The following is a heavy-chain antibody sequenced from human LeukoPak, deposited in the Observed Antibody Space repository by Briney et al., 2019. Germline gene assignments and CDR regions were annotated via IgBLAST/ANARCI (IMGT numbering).Heavy chain of an antibody. CDR2: ISSGGGNT. Sequence: LPGGSLRLSCAASGFIFSSYAMSWVRQAPGKGLEWVSIISSGGGNTYYADSVKGRFTISRDNSKSTLYLQMSSLRVDDTAVYYCAKAASSSWPSYYYGMDVWGQGTTVTVSS. D-gene: IGHD6-13*01. CDR3: AKAASSSWPSYYYGMDV. CDR1: GFIFSSYA. V-gene: IGHV3-23*01. J-gene: IGHJ6*02.